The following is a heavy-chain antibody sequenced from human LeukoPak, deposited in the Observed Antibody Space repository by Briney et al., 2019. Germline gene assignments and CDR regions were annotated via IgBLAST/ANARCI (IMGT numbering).Heavy chain of an antibody. CDR1: GGSISRGRYY. CDR3: ARTSTVATMGYYYMDV. Sequence: SETLSLTCTVSGGSISRGRYYWSWLRQPVGMVRECNGRIYSSGSTNYNPALRSRVTISVDTSKNQFSLKLSSVTAADTAVYYCARTSTVATMGYYYMDVWGKGTTVTISS. CDR2: IYSSGST. D-gene: IGHD5-12*01. J-gene: IGHJ6*03. V-gene: IGHV4-61*02.